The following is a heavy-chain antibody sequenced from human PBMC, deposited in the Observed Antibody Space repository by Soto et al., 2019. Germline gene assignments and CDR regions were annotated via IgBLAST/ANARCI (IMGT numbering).Heavy chain of an antibody. V-gene: IGHV4-34*01. CDR1: GGSFSGYY. CDR2: INHSGST. J-gene: IGHJ6*02. Sequence: SLTCAVYGGSFSGYYWSWIRQPPGKGLEWIGEINHSGSTNYNPSLKSRVTISVDTSKNQFSLKLSSVTAADTAVYYCARGKPVLLWFGESAGVDVWGQGTTVTVSS. CDR3: ARGKPVLLWFGESAGVDV. D-gene: IGHD3-10*01.